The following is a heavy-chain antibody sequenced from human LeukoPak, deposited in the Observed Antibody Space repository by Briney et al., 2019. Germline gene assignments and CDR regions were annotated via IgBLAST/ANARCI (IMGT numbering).Heavy chain of an antibody. J-gene: IGHJ4*02. CDR1: GFTFSDSA. CDR2: ISASGGNS. D-gene: IGHD1-26*01. V-gene: IGHV3-23*01. CDR3: ARDIELSC. Sequence: PGGSLRLSCEASGFTFSDSAMSWVRQASGRGLERVSLISASGGNSYYADSVKGRFTVSRDSSKNTLHLQMNSLRAEDTAVYYCARDIELSCWGQGTLVTVSS.